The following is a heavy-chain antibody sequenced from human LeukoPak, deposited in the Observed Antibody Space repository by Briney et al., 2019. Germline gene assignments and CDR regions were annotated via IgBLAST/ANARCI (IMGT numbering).Heavy chain of an antibody. D-gene: IGHD5-24*01. V-gene: IGHV3-30*02. CDR1: GFIFSNYG. CDR2: IRHDGSNK. CDR3: AKDRWLQGYFDY. Sequence: PGGSLRLSCTTSGFIFSNYGMHWVRQAPGKGREWVAFIRHDGSNKYYADSVKGRCTISRDNSKKTVYLQMNSLRTEDTAVYYCAKDRWLQGYFDYWGQGTLVTVSS. J-gene: IGHJ4*02.